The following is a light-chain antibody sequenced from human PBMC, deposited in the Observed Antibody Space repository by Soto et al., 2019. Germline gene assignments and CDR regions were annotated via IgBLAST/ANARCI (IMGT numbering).Light chain of an antibody. CDR1: SSDVGSYNL. Sequence: QSALTQPASVSGSPGQSITISCTGTSSDVGSYNLVSWYQQHPGKAPKLMIYEGSKRPSGVSNRFSGSKSGNTASLTISGLQVEDEADYYCCSYAGSSDVFGTGTKVTVL. V-gene: IGLV2-23*01. J-gene: IGLJ1*01. CDR2: EGS. CDR3: CSYAGSSDV.